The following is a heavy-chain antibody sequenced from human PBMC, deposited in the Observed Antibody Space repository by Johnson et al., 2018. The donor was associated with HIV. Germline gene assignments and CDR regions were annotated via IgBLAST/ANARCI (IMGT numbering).Heavy chain of an antibody. V-gene: IGHV3-11*01. CDR1: GFIFSDYY. D-gene: IGHD6-13*01. J-gene: IGHJ3*02. Sequence: QVQLVESGGGLVKPGGSLRLSCAASGFIFSDYYMSWIRQAPGKGLEWVSYISSSGSTIYYADSVKGRFTISRDNAKNSLYLQMSSLRAEDTAIYYCARPNRPQYRSTFDIWGQGTKVTVSS. CDR2: ISSSGSTI. CDR3: ARPNRPQYRSTFDI.